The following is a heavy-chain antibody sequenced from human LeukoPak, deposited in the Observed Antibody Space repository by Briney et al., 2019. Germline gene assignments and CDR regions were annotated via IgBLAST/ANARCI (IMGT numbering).Heavy chain of an antibody. CDR3: AKDLTGYGCYMDV. D-gene: IGHD5-18*01. V-gene: IGHV3-30*18. CDR1: GFTFSNYG. CDR2: ISYDGSSK. Sequence: PGGSLRLSCAASGFTFSNYGMHWVRQAPGKGLEWVAVISYDGSSKYYADSVKGRFTNSRDNSKSTLYLQMNSLRAEDTAVYYCAKDLTGYGCYMDVWGKGTTVTVSS. J-gene: IGHJ6*03.